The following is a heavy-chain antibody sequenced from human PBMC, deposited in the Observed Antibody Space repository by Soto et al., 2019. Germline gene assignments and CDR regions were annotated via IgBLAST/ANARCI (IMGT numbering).Heavy chain of an antibody. J-gene: IGHJ3*02. D-gene: IGHD7-27*01. CDR3: ARARNWGYDACDI. V-gene: IGHV3-33*01. Sequence: QVQLVESGGGVVQPGRSLRLSCAASGFTFSSYGMHWVRQAPGKGLEWVAVIWYDGSNKYYADSVKGRFTISRDNSKNTLYLQMNSLRAEDTAVYYCARARNWGYDACDIWGQGTMVTVSS. CDR2: IWYDGSNK. CDR1: GFTFSSYG.